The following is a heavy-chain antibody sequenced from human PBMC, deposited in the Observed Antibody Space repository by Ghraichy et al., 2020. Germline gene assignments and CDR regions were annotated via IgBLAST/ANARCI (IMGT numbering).Heavy chain of an antibody. CDR1: GGSISNYY. J-gene: IGHJ4*02. CDR3: ARGRGPYCGGGSCYSSDY. D-gene: IGHD2-15*01. Sequence: SETLSLTCTVSGGSISNYYWSWIRQPAGEGPEWIGRIFTSGSTNYNPSLKSRVTMSVDTSKNQFSLKLSSVTAADTAVYYCARGRGPYCGGGSCYSSDYWGQGTLVTVSS. V-gene: IGHV4-4*07. CDR2: IFTSGST.